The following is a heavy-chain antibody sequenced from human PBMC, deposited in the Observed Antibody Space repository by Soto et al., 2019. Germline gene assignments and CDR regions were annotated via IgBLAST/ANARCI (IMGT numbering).Heavy chain of an antibody. CDR1: GYSFTTYG. Sequence: ASVKVSCKASGYSFTTYGISWVRQAPGQGLEWMGWISPYTGKTNYAQKLQGRVTMTTDTSTSTAYMDPRSLRSDDTAVYYCARDRYYDILTGPDYWGQGTLVTVAS. J-gene: IGHJ4*02. D-gene: IGHD3-9*01. CDR3: ARDRYYDILTGPDY. CDR2: ISPYTGKT. V-gene: IGHV1-18*04.